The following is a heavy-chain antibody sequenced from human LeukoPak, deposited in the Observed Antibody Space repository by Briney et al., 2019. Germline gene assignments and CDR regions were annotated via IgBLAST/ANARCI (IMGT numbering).Heavy chain of an antibody. J-gene: IGHJ1*01. D-gene: IGHD2-8*01. V-gene: IGHV4-39*02. CDR1: GFTFSSYG. Sequence: GSLRLSCAASGFTFSSYGMHWVRQPPGKGLEWIGTIYYSGSTYYNPSLKSRVTISVDTSKNQVSLKLNSVTAADTAVYYCARANPVLMVSKYFQHWGQGTLVTVSS. CDR2: IYYSGST. CDR3: ARANPVLMVSKYFQH.